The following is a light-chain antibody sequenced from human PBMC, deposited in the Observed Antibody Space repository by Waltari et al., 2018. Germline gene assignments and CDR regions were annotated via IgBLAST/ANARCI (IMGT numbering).Light chain of an antibody. CDR3: QQRSNWPPLT. CDR1: QSVSSY. V-gene: IGKV3-11*01. J-gene: IGKJ4*01. Sequence: EIVLTQSPDTLSLSPGERATLSCRASQSVSSYLAWYQQKPGQAPRLLIYDAPNRATGIPARFSGSGSGTDFTLTISSREPEDFAVYYCQQRSNWPPLTFGGGTKVEIK. CDR2: DAP.